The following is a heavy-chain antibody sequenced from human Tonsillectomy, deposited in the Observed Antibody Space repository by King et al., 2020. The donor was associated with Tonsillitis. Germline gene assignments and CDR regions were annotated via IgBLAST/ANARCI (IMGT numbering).Heavy chain of an antibody. D-gene: IGHD4-17*01. J-gene: IGHJ4*02. CDR3: AGTDYGEGTGY. V-gene: IGHV3-30*03. CDR1: GFTFSSYG. CDR2: ISYDGNIV. Sequence: VQLVESGGGVVQPGGSLRLSCAASGFTFSSYGMHWVRQAPGKGLEWVAAISYDGNIVDYADSVKGRFTISRDNSKNTLYLQMNSLRVKDTDLYYCAGTDYGEGTGYWGKGTLVTVSS.